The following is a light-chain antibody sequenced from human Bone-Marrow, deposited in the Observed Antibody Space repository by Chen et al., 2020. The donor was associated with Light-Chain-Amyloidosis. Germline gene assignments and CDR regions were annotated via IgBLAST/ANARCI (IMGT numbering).Light chain of an antibody. CDR3: HSADSSGTDEVI. CDR1: DLPTKY. Sequence: SYELTQPPSVSVSPGQTARITCSGDDLPTKYAYWYQQKPGQAAVLVIHGDTERPSGISERFSASKSGTKAALTISRGEVADEADDHCHSADSSGTDEVIVGGRTKLTGL. CDR2: GDT. V-gene: IGLV3-25*03. J-gene: IGLJ2*01.